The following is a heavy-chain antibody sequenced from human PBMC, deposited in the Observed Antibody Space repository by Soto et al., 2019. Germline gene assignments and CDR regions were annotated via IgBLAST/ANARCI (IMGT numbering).Heavy chain of an antibody. CDR2: ISGSGGST. J-gene: IGHJ4*02. CDR3: AKDGDYGDYEFDY. Sequence: EVQLLESGGGLVQPGGSLRLSCAASGFTFSSYAMSWVRQAPGKGLEWVSAISGSGGSTYYADSVKGRFTISRDNSKNTLYLQVNSLRAEDTAVYYCAKDGDYGDYEFDYWGQGTLVTVSS. D-gene: IGHD4-17*01. V-gene: IGHV3-23*01. CDR1: GFTFSSYA.